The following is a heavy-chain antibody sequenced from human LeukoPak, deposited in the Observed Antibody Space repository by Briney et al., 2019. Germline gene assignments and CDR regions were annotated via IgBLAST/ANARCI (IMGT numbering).Heavy chain of an antibody. CDR1: GIVFSRTA. V-gene: IGHV3-23*01. CDR3: GKDGGQYSSGPEFDT. J-gene: IGHJ5*02. CDR2: ISGGGERT. Sequence: GGSLRLSCTASGIVFSRTAMNWARHSPGRGLEWLSAISGGGERTFYADSVRGRFTISRDNYENKAYLQVNSLRVGDTAGYYLGKDGGQYSSGPEFDTRGQGDLVTVPS. D-gene: IGHD6-19*01.